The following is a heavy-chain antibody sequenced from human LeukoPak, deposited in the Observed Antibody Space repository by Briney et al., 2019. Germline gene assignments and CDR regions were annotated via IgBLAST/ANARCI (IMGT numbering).Heavy chain of an antibody. V-gene: IGHV1-18*01. CDR3: ARDPAAAGTDYYYYMDV. D-gene: IGHD6-13*01. J-gene: IGHJ6*03. CDR1: GYTFTSYG. CDR2: ISAYNGNT. Sequence: ASVKVSCRASGYTFTSYGISWVRQAPGQGLEWMGWISAYNGNTNYAQKLQGRVTMTTDTSTSTAYMELRSLRSDDTAVYYCARDPAAAGTDYYYYMDVWGKGTTVTVSS.